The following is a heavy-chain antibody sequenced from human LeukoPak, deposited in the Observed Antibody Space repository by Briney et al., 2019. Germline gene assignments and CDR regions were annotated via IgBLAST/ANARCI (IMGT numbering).Heavy chain of an antibody. D-gene: IGHD3-9*01. J-gene: IGHJ5*02. CDR3: ARDDTLNYDILLSPPVSFP. V-gene: IGHV1-2*02. Sequence: ASVKVSCKASGYTFTGYYMYWVRQAPGQGLEWMGWINPNSGGTNYAQKFQGRVTMTRDTSISTAYMELSRLRSDDTAVYYCARDDTLNYDILLSPPVSFPWGQGTLVTVSS. CDR2: INPNSGGT. CDR1: GYTFTGYY.